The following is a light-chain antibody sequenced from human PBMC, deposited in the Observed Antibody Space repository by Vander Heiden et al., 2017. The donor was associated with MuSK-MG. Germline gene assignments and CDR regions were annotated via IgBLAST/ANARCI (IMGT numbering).Light chain of an antibody. CDR3: SSYTSSSTPRV. J-gene: IGLJ1*01. CDR2: DVS. Sequence: QSALTPPASVSGSPGQSIPISCTGTSSDVGGYNYVSWYQQHPGKAPKLMIYDVSNRPSGVSNRFSGSKSGNTASLTISGLQAEDEADYYCSSYTSSSTPRVFGTGTKVTVL. CDR1: SSDVGGYNY. V-gene: IGLV2-14*03.